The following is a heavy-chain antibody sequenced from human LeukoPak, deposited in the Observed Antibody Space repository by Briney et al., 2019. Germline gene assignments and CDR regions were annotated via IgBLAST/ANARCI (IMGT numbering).Heavy chain of an antibody. J-gene: IGHJ4*02. V-gene: IGHV3-23*01. CDR2: VSGSGGST. Sequence: GGSLRLSCAASGFTFTSYAMSWVRQAPGKGLEWVSSVSGSGGSTYYTDSVKGRFTISRDNSKRTVYLQMNSLRAGDTAVYYCAKGTYYYDSSGSFGYYWGQGTLVTVSS. D-gene: IGHD3-22*01. CDR3: AKGTYYYDSSGSFGYY. CDR1: GFTFTSYA.